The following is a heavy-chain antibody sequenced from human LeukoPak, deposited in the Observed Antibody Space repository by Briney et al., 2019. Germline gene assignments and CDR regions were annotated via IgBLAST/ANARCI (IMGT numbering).Heavy chain of an antibody. CDR3: ARIHLSVAGTTFDY. Sequence: SETLSLTCAVYGGSFSGYYWSWIRQPPGKGLEWIGEINHSGSTNYNPSLKSRVTISVDTSKNQFSLKLSSVTAADTAVYYCARIHLSVAGTTFDYWGQGTLVTVSS. CDR1: GGSFSGYY. D-gene: IGHD6-19*01. J-gene: IGHJ4*02. V-gene: IGHV4-34*01. CDR2: INHSGST.